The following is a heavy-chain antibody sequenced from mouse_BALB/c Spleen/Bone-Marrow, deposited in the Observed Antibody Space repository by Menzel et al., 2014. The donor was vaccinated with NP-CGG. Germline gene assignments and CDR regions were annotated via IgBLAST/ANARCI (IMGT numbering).Heavy chain of an antibody. CDR1: GFTFSSFG. J-gene: IGHJ2*01. V-gene: IGHV5-17*02. Sequence: EVMLVESGGGLVQPGGSRKLSCAASGFTFSSFGVHWVRQAPERGLGWVAYISSGSSTIFYADTVKGRFTISRDNPKNTLFLQMTSLRSEDTAMYYCTRGGNWEDFDYWGQGTTLTVSS. D-gene: IGHD4-1*01. CDR2: ISSGSSTI. CDR3: TRGGNWEDFDY.